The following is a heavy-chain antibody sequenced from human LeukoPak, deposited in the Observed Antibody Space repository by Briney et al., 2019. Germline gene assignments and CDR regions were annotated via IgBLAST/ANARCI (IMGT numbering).Heavy chain of an antibody. V-gene: IGHV1-69*02. Sequence: AASVKVSCKASGGTFSSYTISWVRQAPGQGLEWMGRIIPILGIANYAQKFQGRVTITADKSTSTAYMELSSLRSEDTAVYYCAVSSSGWYEGLDAFDIWGQGTMVTVSS. CDR2: IIPILGIA. D-gene: IGHD6-19*01. CDR3: AVSSSGWYEGLDAFDI. J-gene: IGHJ3*02. CDR1: GGTFSSYT.